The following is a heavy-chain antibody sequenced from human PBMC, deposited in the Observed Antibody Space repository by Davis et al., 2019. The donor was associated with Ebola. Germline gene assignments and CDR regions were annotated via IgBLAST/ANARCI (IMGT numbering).Heavy chain of an antibody. CDR2: INPSGGST. CDR3: ATGLLVTATTYAFDI. J-gene: IGHJ3*02. D-gene: IGHD2-21*02. Sequence: VSVQVSCKASRYTFTNSHILWLRHPPGQGLEWMGIINPSGGSTSYAQKFQGRVTMTRDTSTSTVYVELSSLRAEDTAVYYCATGLLVTATTYAFDIWGQGTMVTVSS. CDR1: RYTFTNSH. V-gene: IGHV1-46*03.